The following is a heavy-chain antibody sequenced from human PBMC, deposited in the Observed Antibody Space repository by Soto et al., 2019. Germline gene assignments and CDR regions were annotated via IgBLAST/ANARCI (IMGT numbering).Heavy chain of an antibody. D-gene: IGHD6-19*01. J-gene: IGHJ4*02. V-gene: IGHV1-2*02. Sequence: QVQLVQSGAEVKKPGASVRVSCKASGYTFSGHYMHWIRQAPGQGPEWLGWINANSGDTDRAPKFHDRLTMTRDTSISTAYMELSRLRSDDTAVYYCARGGALDGTSPPFNHWGQGTLVTVSS. CDR1: GYTFSGHY. CDR3: ARGGALDGTSPPFNH. CDR2: INANSGDT.